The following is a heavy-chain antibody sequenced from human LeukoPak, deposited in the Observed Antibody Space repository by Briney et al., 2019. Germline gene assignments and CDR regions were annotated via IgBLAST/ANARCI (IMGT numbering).Heavy chain of an antibody. CDR1: GYTFTSYG. CDR3: ARGLGRTAMVTRGGVRFDY. CDR2: MNPNSGNT. Sequence: VASVKVSCKASGYTFTSYGINWVRQAPGQGLEWMGWMNPNSGNTGYAQKFQGRVTMTRNTSISTAYMDLSSLRSEDTAVYYCARGLGRTAMVTRGGVRFDYWGQGTLVTVSS. J-gene: IGHJ4*02. V-gene: IGHV1-8*02. D-gene: IGHD5-18*01.